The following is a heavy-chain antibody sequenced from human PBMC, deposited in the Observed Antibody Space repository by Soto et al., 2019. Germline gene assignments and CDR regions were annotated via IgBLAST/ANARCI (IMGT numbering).Heavy chain of an antibody. CDR1: GGSISSGGYY. CDR2: IYYSGST. V-gene: IGHV4-31*11. Sequence: SETLSLTCAVSGGSISSGGYYWSWIRQHPGKGLEWIGYIYYSGSTYYNPSLKSRVTISVDTSKNQFSLKLSSVTAADTAVYYCARVDIVVVPAAQGWFDPWGQGTLVTVSS. D-gene: IGHD2-2*01. CDR3: ARVDIVVVPAAQGWFDP. J-gene: IGHJ5*02.